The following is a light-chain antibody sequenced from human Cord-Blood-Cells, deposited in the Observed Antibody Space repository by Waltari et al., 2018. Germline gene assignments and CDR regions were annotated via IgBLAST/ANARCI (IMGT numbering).Light chain of an antibody. CDR2: KAS. J-gene: IGKJ1*01. Sequence: DIQMTQSPSTLSASVGDRVIITCRASQSISSWLAWYQQKPGKAPKLLSYKASSLESGVPSRFSGSGSGTGFTLTISSVQPDDFATYYCQQYNSYSQTFGQGTKVEIK. CDR3: QQYNSYSQT. V-gene: IGKV1-5*03. CDR1: QSISSW.